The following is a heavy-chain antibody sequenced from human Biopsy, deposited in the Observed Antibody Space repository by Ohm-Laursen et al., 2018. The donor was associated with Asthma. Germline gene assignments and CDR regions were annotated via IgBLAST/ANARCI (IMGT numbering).Heavy chain of an antibody. CDR3: VRGEEVAGTYFKD. D-gene: IGHD6-19*01. CDR1: GGSVSTGSYY. CDR2: INYRGDT. Sequence: SETLSLTCTVSGGSVSTGSYYWSWIRQPPGKGLEWVGEINYRGDTNYNPSLESRVSISVDTSTYHFSLRLNSVTAADTAVYYCVRGEEVAGTYFKDWDQGTLVTVSS. V-gene: IGHV4-61*03. J-gene: IGHJ1*01.